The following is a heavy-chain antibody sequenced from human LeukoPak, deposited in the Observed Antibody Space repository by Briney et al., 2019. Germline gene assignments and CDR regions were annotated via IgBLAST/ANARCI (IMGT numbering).Heavy chain of an antibody. CDR2: IYYTGST. V-gene: IGHV4-59*01. Sequence: PSETLSLTCTVSGGFISSYYWSWIRQPPGKGLEGIGYIYYTGSTTYNPSLQSRVTISVDTSKNQFSLNLSSVTAADTAVYYCARERDYGDQFFDYWGQGTLVTVSS. CDR3: ARERDYGDQFFDY. D-gene: IGHD4-17*01. CDR1: GGFISSYY. J-gene: IGHJ4*02.